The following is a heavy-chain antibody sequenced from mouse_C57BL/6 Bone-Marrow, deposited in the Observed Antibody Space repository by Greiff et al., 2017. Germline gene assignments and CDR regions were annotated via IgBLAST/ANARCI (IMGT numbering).Heavy chain of an antibody. CDR1: GYTFTSYW. D-gene: IGHD3-2*02. V-gene: IGHV1-50*01. Sequence: QVQLQQPGAELVKPGASVKLSCKASGYTFTSYWMQWVKQRPGQGLEWIGEIDPSDSYTNYNQKFKGKATLTVDTSSSTAYMQFSSLTSEDSAVYYCARFLRLTWFAYWGQGTLVTVSA. J-gene: IGHJ3*01. CDR2: IDPSDSYT. CDR3: ARFLRLTWFAY.